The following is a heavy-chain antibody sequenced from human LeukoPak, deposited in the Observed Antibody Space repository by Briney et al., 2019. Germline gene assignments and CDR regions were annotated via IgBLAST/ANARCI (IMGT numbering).Heavy chain of an antibody. CDR1: GGSFSGYY. V-gene: IGHV4-34*01. CDR2: INHSGST. J-gene: IGHJ5*02. CDR3: ARGSGSWYGNWFDP. Sequence: KSSETLSLTCAVYGGSFSGYYWSWIRQPPGKGLEWIGEINHSGSTNYNPSLKSRVTISVDTSKNQFSLKLSSVTAADTAVYYCARGSGSWYGNWFDPWGQGTLVTVSS. D-gene: IGHD6-13*01.